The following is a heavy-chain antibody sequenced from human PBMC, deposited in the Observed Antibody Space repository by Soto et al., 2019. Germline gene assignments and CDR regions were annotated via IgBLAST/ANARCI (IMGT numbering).Heavy chain of an antibody. CDR3: ARDLGYYGPRYWFDP. D-gene: IGHD3-10*01. Sequence: ASVKVSCKASGYTFTSYYMHWVRQAPGQGLEWMGIINPSGGSTSYAQKFQGRVTMTRDTSTSTVYMELSSLRSEDTAVYYCARDLGYYGPRYWFDPWGQGTLVTVSS. CDR1: GYTFTSYY. J-gene: IGHJ5*02. V-gene: IGHV1-46*03. CDR2: INPSGGST.